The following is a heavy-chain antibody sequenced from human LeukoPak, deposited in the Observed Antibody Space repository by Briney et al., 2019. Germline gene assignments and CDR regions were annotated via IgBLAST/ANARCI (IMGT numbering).Heavy chain of an antibody. Sequence: PSETLSLTCSVSGASITSDYWSWIRQPPGKGLEWIGYIYYSGSTNYSPSLKSRVTISVDTSKNQFSLKLSSVTAADTAVYYCARVGGYSGYAVIWGQGTLVTVSS. CDR1: GASITSDY. J-gene: IGHJ4*02. D-gene: IGHD5-12*01. V-gene: IGHV4-59*01. CDR2: IYYSGST. CDR3: ARVGGYSGYAVI.